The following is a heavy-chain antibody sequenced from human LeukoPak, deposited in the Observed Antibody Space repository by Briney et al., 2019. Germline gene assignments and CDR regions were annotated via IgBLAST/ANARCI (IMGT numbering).Heavy chain of an antibody. CDR3: ARDSVYQLLPADFDY. D-gene: IGHD2-2*01. Sequence: GGSLRLSCAASGFTFSSYSMNRVRQAPGKGLEWVSSISSSSSYIYYADSVKGRFTISRDNAKNSLYLQMNSLRAEDTAVYYCARDSVYQLLPADFDYWGQGTLVTVSS. CDR2: ISSSSSYI. CDR1: GFTFSSYS. J-gene: IGHJ4*02. V-gene: IGHV3-21*01.